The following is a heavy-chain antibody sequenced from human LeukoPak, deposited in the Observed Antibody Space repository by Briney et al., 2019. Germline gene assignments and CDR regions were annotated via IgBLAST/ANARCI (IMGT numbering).Heavy chain of an antibody. CDR3: ARDTPGSSLDY. D-gene: IGHD6-13*01. CDR1: EFTFNSYW. Sequence: PGGSLRLSCAASEFTFNSYWMSWVRQAPGKGLEWVANIKRDGNEKYYVDSVKGRFTISRDNAKKSLYLQMNSLRAEDTAVYYCARDTPGSSLDYWGQGTLVTVSS. CDR2: IKRDGNEK. V-gene: IGHV3-7*01. J-gene: IGHJ4*02.